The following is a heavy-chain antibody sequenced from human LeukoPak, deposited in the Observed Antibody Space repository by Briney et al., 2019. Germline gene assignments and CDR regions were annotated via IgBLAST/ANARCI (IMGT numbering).Heavy chain of an antibody. J-gene: IGHJ4*02. CDR1: GYSFTSYW. CDR3: ARPSSSGYYYAFGY. D-gene: IGHD3-22*01. CDR2: IYPGDSDT. Sequence: GASLKISSKGSGYSFTSYWIGWVRQMPGKGMEWMGSIYPGDSDTRYSPSFQGQVTISADKSISTAYLQWSSLKASDTAMYYCARPSSSGYYYAFGYWGQGTLVTVSS. V-gene: IGHV5-51*01.